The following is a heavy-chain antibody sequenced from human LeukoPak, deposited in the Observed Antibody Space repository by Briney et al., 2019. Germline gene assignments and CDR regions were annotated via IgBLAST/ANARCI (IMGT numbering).Heavy chain of an antibody. J-gene: IGHJ4*02. D-gene: IGHD5/OR15-5a*01. V-gene: IGHV3-30*02. CDR3: AKEKVSGTGAFDY. Sequence: GGSVRLSCAASGFTFSDYYMSWIRQAPGKGLEWVTFILYDGTNKYYVDSVKGRFTISRDNSENTLYLQMNSLRPEDTAVYYCAKEKVSGTGAFDYWGQGILVTVSS. CDR1: GFTFSDYY. CDR2: ILYDGTNK.